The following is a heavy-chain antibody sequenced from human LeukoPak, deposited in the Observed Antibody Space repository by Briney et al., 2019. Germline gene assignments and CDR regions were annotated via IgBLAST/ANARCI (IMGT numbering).Heavy chain of an antibody. Sequence: QSGGSLRLSCVVSGFTFSSYWMHWVRQAPGKGLVWVSRINSDGINTSYADSVKGRFTISRDNAKNTLNLQMNSLRAEDTAVYYCARDLGQYYDTSDNWFDPWGQGTLVTVSS. CDR1: GFTFSSYW. V-gene: IGHV3-74*01. CDR3: ARDLGQYYDTSDNWFDP. J-gene: IGHJ5*02. CDR2: INSDGINT. D-gene: IGHD3-22*01.